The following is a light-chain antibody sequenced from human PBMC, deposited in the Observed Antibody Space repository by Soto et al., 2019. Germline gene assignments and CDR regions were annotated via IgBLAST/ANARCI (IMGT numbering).Light chain of an antibody. Sequence: DILMTQSPASLSVSVGDRATTTCRASQGISTYLNWYHQKPGQAPRLLIYAASSWQSGIPSRFSGSGSETDFTLTISSLQPEDFATYSCQQSDSTTWTFGQGTKVDIK. J-gene: IGKJ1*01. CDR2: AAS. CDR1: QGISTY. V-gene: IGKV1-39*01. CDR3: QQSDSTTWT.